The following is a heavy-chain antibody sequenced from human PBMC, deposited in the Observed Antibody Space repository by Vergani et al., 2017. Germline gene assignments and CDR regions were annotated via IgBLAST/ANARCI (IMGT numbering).Heavy chain of an antibody. D-gene: IGHD1-14*01. CDR1: GFTFNQYG. CDR3: ARDLRLLYNRFDP. Sequence: QVQLVESGGGVVQPGRSLRLFCAASGFTFNQYGMHWVRQAPGKGVEWVAVTWYDGNNKQYADSVKGRFTISRDNTKRTMYRQMNRLRDEDTGVYYGARDLRLLYNRFDPWGQGTLVTVSS. CDR2: TWYDGNNK. J-gene: IGHJ5*02. V-gene: IGHV3-33*01.